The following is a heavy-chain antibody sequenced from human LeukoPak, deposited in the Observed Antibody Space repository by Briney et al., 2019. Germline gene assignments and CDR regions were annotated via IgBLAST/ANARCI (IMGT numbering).Heavy chain of an antibody. Sequence: SETLSLTCTVSGGSISSSSYYWGWIRQPPGKGLEWIGSIYYSGSTYYNPSLKSRVTISVDTSKNQFSLKLSSVTAADTAVYYCAREATVVGATIIWGQGTLVTVSS. CDR1: GGSISSSSYY. CDR3: AREATVVGATII. V-gene: IGHV4-39*02. CDR2: IYYSGST. J-gene: IGHJ4*02. D-gene: IGHD1-26*01.